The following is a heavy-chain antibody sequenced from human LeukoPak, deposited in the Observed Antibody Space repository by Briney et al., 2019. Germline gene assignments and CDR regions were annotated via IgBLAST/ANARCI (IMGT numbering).Heavy chain of an antibody. V-gene: IGHV6-1*01. CDR1: GDSVSRDSIA. CDR3: ARELWFGELSWVDY. CDR2: TYYESAWYN. J-gene: IGHJ4*02. D-gene: IGHD3-10*01. Sequence: SQTLSLTCAISGDSVSRDSIAWNWIRQSPSRGLEWLGRTYYESAWYNDYAVSVKGRIIINPDTSKNQFSLQLNSVTPEDTAVYYCARELWFGELSWVDYWGQGTLVTVSS.